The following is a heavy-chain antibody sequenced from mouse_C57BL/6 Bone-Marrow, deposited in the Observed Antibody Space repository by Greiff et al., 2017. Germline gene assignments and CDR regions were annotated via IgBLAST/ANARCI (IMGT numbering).Heavy chain of an antibody. CDR1: GYTFTSSG. V-gene: IGHV1-81*01. Sequence: QVQLQQSGAELARPGASVKLSCKASGYTFTSSGISWVKQRTGQGLEWIGEIYPRSGNTYYNEKFKGKATLTADKSSSTAYMELRSLTSEDSAVYFCARDGYYDAMDDWGQGTSVTVAS. CDR2: IYPRSGNT. J-gene: IGHJ4*01. CDR3: ARDGYYDAMDD. D-gene: IGHD2-3*01.